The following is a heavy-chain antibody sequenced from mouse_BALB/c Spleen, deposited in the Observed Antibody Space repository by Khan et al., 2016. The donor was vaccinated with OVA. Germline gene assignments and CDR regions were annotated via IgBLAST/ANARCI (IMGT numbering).Heavy chain of an antibody. V-gene: IGHV1-5*01. Sequence: VQLQQSGTVLARPGASVKMSCKAAGYTFTNYWMHWVKQRPGQALEWIGAIYPGNSDTSYNQKFKGKAKLTAVTSTTTAYMELISLTNEDSAVCYCTGHFFGGSLDYWGQGTTLTVSS. CDR2: IYPGNSDT. CDR3: TGHFFGGSLDY. J-gene: IGHJ2*01. CDR1: GYTFTNYW. D-gene: IGHD1-1*02.